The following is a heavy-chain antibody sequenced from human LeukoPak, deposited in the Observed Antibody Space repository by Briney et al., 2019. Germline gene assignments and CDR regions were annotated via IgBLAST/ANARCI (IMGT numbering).Heavy chain of an antibody. CDR2: IYIGGTA. V-gene: IGHV3-53*01. J-gene: IGHJ3*02. CDR3: AKDLYDSSGYYDDAFDI. CDR1: GFTVSSSY. D-gene: IGHD3-22*01. Sequence: GGSLRLSCATSGFTVSSSYISWVRQAPGKGLEWLSLIYIGGTAYYADSVKGRFTISRDNSKNTLYLQMNSLRAEDTAVYYCAKDLYDSSGYYDDAFDIWGQGTMVTVSS.